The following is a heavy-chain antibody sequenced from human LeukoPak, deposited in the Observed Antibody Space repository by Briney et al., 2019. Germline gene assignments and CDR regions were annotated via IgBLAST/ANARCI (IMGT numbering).Heavy chain of an antibody. CDR3: ARHDTHDSSGYYPLDY. CDR1: GGSISSGGYY. J-gene: IGHJ4*02. CDR2: IYYTGST. D-gene: IGHD3-22*01. Sequence: SETLSLTCTVSGGSISSGGYYWSWIRQHPGKGLEWIGYIYYTGSTYYNPSLKSRVTISVDTSKNQFSLKLNSVTAADTAVYYCARHDTHDSSGYYPLDYWGQGTLVTVFS. V-gene: IGHV4-31*03.